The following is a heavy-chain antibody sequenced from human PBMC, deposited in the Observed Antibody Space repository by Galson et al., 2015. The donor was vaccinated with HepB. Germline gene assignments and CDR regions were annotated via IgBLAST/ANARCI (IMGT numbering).Heavy chain of an antibody. CDR1: GGSISSYY. D-gene: IGHD1-26*01. J-gene: IGHJ4*02. Sequence: ETLSLTCTVSGGSISSYYWSWIRQPPGKGLEWIGYIYYSGSTNYNPSLKSRVTISVDTSKNQFSLKLSSVTAADTAVYYCARRPVGAMTTGYFDYWGQGTPVTVSS. V-gene: IGHV4-59*08. CDR2: IYYSGST. CDR3: ARRPVGAMTTGYFDY.